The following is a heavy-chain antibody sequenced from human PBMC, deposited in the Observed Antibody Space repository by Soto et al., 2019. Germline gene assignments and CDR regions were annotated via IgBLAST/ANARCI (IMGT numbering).Heavy chain of an antibody. CDR3: ARDSGGMDV. J-gene: IGHJ6*02. CDR1: GYTFTSYA. Sequence: QVQLVQSGAEVKKPGASVKISCKTAGYTFTSYALHWVRQAPGQRLEWMGWINAGNGNTKYSQKFQGRVIITRDTSASTAYMKLRSLRSEDTAVYYCARDSGGMDVWGQGTTVTVSS. V-gene: IGHV1-3*01. CDR2: INAGNGNT.